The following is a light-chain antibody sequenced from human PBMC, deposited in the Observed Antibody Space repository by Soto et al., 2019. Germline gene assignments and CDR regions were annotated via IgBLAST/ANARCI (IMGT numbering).Light chain of an antibody. V-gene: IGKV2-24*01. CDR1: QSLVHRDGNTY. J-gene: IGKJ2*01. CDR3: MQATQPYT. CDR2: MIS. Sequence: EIVMTQTPLSSRVTLGQPASISCRSSQSLVHRDGNTYLSWLHQRPGQPPRLLIYMISDRFSGVPDRCSGSWAGTDFTLKISRVEAEDVGVYYCMQATQPYTFGQGTKLEIE.